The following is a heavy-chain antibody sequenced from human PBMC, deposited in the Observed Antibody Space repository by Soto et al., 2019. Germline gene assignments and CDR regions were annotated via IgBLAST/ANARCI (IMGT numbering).Heavy chain of an antibody. CDR1: GGTFSSYA. V-gene: IGHV1-69*12. Sequence: QVQLVKSGAEVKKPGSSVKVSCKASGGTFSSYAISWVRQAPGQGLEWMGGIIPIFGTANYAQKFQGRVTITADESTSTAYMELSSLRSEDTVVYYCARVFLEWFYFDYWGQGTLVTVSS. J-gene: IGHJ4*02. CDR3: ARVFLEWFYFDY. D-gene: IGHD3-3*01. CDR2: IIPIFGTA.